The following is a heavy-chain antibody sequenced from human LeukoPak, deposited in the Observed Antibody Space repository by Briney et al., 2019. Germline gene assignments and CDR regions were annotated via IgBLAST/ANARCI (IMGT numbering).Heavy chain of an antibody. Sequence: EASVKVSCKASGYTFTGYYMHWVRQAPEQGLEWMGWINPNSGGTNYAQKFQGWVTMTTDTSINTAYMTLNRLKSGDTATYYCAKDIAVSGLYGMDVWGQGTTVTVSS. CDR1: GYTFTGYY. D-gene: IGHD2-21*01. CDR2: INPNSGGT. J-gene: IGHJ6*02. V-gene: IGHV1-2*04. CDR3: AKDIAVSGLYGMDV.